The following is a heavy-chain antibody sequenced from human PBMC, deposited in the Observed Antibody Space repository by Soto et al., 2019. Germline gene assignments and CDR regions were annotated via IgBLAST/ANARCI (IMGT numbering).Heavy chain of an antibody. D-gene: IGHD1-1*01. Sequence: SETLSLTCTVSGASISGFYWSWIRKSAGKGLEWIGRIYATGTTDYTPSLKSRVMMSVDTSKKQFFLKLRSVTAADTAVYYCVRDGTKTLRDWFDPWGQGISVTVSS. CDR1: GASISGFY. CDR3: VRDGTKTLRDWFDP. J-gene: IGHJ5*02. V-gene: IGHV4-4*07. CDR2: IYATGTT.